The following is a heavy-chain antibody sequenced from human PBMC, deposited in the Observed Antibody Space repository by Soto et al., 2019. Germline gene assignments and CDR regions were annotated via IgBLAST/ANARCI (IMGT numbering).Heavy chain of an antibody. V-gene: IGHV1-69*01. D-gene: IGHD3-22*01. J-gene: IGHJ4*02. CDR3: ARDPYYYDSSALGYFDY. CDR2: IIPIFGTA. Sequence: QVQLVQSGAEVKKPGSSVKVSCKASGGTFSSYAISWVRQAPGQGLEWMGGIIPIFGTANYAQKFQGRVTITADESTSTAYMELSSLRSEDTVVYYCARDPYYYDSSALGYFDYWGQGTLVTVSS. CDR1: GGTFSSYA.